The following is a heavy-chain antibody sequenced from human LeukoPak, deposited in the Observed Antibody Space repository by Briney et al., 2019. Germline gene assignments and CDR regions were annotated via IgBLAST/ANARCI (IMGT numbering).Heavy chain of an antibody. CDR1: GLTFSSYA. CDR3: ARDGSVRGVIIPTLDY. Sequence: GGSLRLSCAASGLTFSSYAMHWVRQAPGKGPEWVAVISYDGSNKYYADSVKGRFTISRDNSKNTLYLQMNSLRAEDTAVYYCARDGSVRGVIIPTLDYWGQGTLVTVSS. CDR2: ISYDGSNK. J-gene: IGHJ4*02. D-gene: IGHD3-10*01. V-gene: IGHV3-30*04.